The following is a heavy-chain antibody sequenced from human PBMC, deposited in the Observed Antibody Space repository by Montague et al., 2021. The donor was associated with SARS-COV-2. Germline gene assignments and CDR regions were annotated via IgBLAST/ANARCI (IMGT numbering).Heavy chain of an antibody. D-gene: IGHD5-12*01. CDR1: GGSISSYD. Sequence: SETLSLTCTVSGGSISSYDWSWIRQPPGKGLEWIGYSYYRGSTNYNPSLKSQVTISVDTSKNSFSLKLSSVTAADTAVYYCARGAGRGSGYGKYYYYYYGMDVWGQGTTVTVSS. CDR3: ARGAGRGSGYGKYYYYYYGMDV. V-gene: IGHV4-59*01. CDR2: SYYRGST. J-gene: IGHJ6*02.